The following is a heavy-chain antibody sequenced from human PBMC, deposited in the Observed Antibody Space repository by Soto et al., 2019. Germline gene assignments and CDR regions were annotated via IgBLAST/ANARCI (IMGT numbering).Heavy chain of an antibody. Sequence: QITLKESGPTLVKPTQTLTLTCTFSGFLFSTSGVGVGWIRPPPGKALEWLALFYWVDDKRYSPSLKSRLTSTKDNAKNHVVITITNTDPVDTAAYNGTHSQTYGGGNCYSGVDYWGQGTLVTVSS. J-gene: IGHJ4*02. CDR3: THSQTYGGGNCYSGVDY. V-gene: IGHV2-5*02. D-gene: IGHD2-21*02. CDR1: GFLFSTSGVG. CDR2: FYWVDDK.